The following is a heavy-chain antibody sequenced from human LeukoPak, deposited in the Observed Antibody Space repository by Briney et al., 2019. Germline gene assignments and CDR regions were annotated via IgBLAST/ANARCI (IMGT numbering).Heavy chain of an antibody. CDR2: ISSSSSYI. D-gene: IGHD3-22*01. Sequence: GGSLRLSCAASGFTFSSYSMNWVRQAPGKGLEWVSSISSSSSYIYYADSVKGRFTISRDNAKNSLYLKMNSLRAEDTAVYYCARASTSSVGLTNYWGQGTLVTVSS. CDR1: GFTFSSYS. J-gene: IGHJ4*02. V-gene: IGHV3-21*01. CDR3: ARASTSSVGLTNY.